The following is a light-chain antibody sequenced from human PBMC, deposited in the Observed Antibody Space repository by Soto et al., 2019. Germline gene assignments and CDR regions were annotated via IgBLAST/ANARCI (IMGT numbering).Light chain of an antibody. Sequence: QSALTQPASVSGSPGQSITISCTGTSSDIGNYDFVSWYQQVPGTAPKAMIYEVSSRPSGVSNRFSGSKSGNTASLTISGLQPEDEADYYCSSYAGVKGLIFGGGTKLTVL. CDR3: SSYAGVKGLI. J-gene: IGLJ2*01. CDR1: SSDIGNYDF. V-gene: IGLV2-23*02. CDR2: EVS.